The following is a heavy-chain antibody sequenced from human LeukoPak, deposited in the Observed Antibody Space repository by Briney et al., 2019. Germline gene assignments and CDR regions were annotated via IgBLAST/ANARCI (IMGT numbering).Heavy chain of an antibody. V-gene: IGHV3-48*04. Sequence: PGGSLRLSCAASGFTFSSYSMNWVRQAPGKGLEWVSYISSSSSSTIHYADSVKGRFTISRDNAKNSLYLQMNSLRAEDTAVYYCARDNYDSSGYPLDYWGQGTLVTVSS. CDR3: ARDNYDSSGYPLDY. CDR1: GFTFSSYS. D-gene: IGHD3-22*01. CDR2: ISSSSSSTI. J-gene: IGHJ4*02.